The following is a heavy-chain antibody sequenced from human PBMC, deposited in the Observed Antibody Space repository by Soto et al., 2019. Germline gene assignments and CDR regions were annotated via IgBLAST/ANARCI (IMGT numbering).Heavy chain of an antibody. V-gene: IGHV1-46*01. Sequence: ASVKVSCKAAGYTFTSYYMHWVRQAPGQGLEWMGIINPSGGSTSYAQKFQGRVTMTRDTSTSTAYMELRSLRSDDTAVYYCAREIAAAGLSDYYYGIDVWGQGTTVTVSS. CDR1: GYTFTSYY. CDR2: INPSGGST. J-gene: IGHJ6*02. CDR3: AREIAAAGLSDYYYGIDV. D-gene: IGHD6-13*01.